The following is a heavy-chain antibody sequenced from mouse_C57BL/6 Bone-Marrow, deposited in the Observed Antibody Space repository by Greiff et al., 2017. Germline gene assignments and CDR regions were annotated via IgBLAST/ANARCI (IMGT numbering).Heavy chain of an antibody. D-gene: IGHD2-4*01. CDR2: ISYSGST. Sequence: EVQLQESGPGMVKPSQSLSLTCTVTGYSITSGYDWHWIRHFPGNKLEWMGYISYSGSTNYNPSLKSRISITHDTSKNHFFLKLNSVTTEDTATYYCARRRDYGSMDYWGKGTSVTVSS. J-gene: IGHJ4*01. V-gene: IGHV3-1*01. CDR3: ARRRDYGSMDY. CDR1: GYSITSGYD.